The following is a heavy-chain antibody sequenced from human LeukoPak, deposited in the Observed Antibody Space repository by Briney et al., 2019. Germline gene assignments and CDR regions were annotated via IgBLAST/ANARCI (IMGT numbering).Heavy chain of an antibody. Sequence: PSETLSLTCTVSGGSISSSSYCWGWIRQPPGKGLEWIGSIDYSGSTYYNPSLKSRVTISVDKSKNQFSLKLSSVTAADTAVYYCARGGVTFGGVIVFPDAFDIWGQGTMVTVSS. D-gene: IGHD3-16*02. CDR1: GGSISSSSYC. J-gene: IGHJ3*02. CDR2: IDYSGST. CDR3: ARGGVTFGGVIVFPDAFDI. V-gene: IGHV4-39*07.